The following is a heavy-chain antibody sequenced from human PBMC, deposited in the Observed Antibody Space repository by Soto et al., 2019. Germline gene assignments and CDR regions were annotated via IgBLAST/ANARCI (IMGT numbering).Heavy chain of an antibody. V-gene: IGHV3-48*03. CDR3: AREDGTDALDI. CDR2: ISNTGTTI. CDR1: GFTFSNYE. D-gene: IGHD1-1*01. J-gene: IGHJ3*02. Sequence: EVQLVESGGGLVQPGGSLRLSCAASGFTFSNYEMNWVRQAPGKGLEWVSYISNTGTTIYYADSVKGRFTISRDNAKNSLDLQMNSLRAEDTALYYCAREDGTDALDIWGQGTMISVSS.